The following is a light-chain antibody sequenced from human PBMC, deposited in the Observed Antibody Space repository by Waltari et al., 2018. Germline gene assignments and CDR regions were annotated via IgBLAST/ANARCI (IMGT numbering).Light chain of an antibody. Sequence: QAVVTQEPSLTVSPGGTVTLSCGSSTGSVTSGHFPYWFQQKPGHAPRTLIYDTDNKFSWTPARFSGSLLGGKAALTPSDAQPDDDADYYFLLSYNRAVIFGGGTKLTVL. V-gene: IGLV7-46*01. J-gene: IGLJ2*01. CDR3: LLSYNRAVI. CDR2: DTD. CDR1: TGSVTSGHF.